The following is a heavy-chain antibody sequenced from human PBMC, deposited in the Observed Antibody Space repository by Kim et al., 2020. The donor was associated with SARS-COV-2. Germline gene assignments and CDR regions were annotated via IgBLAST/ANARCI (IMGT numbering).Heavy chain of an antibody. J-gene: IGHJ4*02. V-gene: IGHV4-34*01. Sequence: SETLSLTCAVYGGSFSGYYWSWIRQPPGKGLEWIGEINHSGSTNYNPSLKSRVTISVDTSKNQFSLKLSSVTAADTAVYYCARGLRAVTNYFDYWGQGTLVTVSS. CDR3: ARGLRAVTNYFDY. CDR2: INHSGST. D-gene: IGHD4-17*01. CDR1: GGSFSGYY.